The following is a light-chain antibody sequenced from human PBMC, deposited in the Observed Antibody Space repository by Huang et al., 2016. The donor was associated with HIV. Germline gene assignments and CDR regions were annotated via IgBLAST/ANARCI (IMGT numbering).Light chain of an antibody. Sequence: DIQMTQSPSSLSASVGDRVTITRQASQDISNYLNWYQQKPGKAPKLLSYDASNLEAGVPSRFSGSGSGTDFTFTISSLRPEDFATYYCQQYDNPLFTFGPGTKVDIE. CDR1: QDISNY. V-gene: IGKV1-33*01. CDR2: DAS. J-gene: IGKJ3*01. CDR3: QQYDNPLFT.